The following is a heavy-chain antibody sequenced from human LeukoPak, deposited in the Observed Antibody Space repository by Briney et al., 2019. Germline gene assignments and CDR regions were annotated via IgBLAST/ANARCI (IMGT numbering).Heavy chain of an antibody. CDR1: GGSVSSGNYY. Sequence: SETLSLTCTVSGGSVSSGNYYWSWIRQPPGKGLEWIGYIYYSGSTNYTPSLKSRVTISVDTSKNQFSLKLTSVTAADTAVYYCARGVGAVYWYFDLWGRGTLVTVSS. J-gene: IGHJ2*01. D-gene: IGHD1-26*01. V-gene: IGHV4-61*01. CDR3: ARGVGAVYWYFDL. CDR2: IYYSGST.